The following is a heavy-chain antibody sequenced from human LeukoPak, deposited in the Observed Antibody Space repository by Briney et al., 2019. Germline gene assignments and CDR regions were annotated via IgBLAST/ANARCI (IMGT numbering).Heavy chain of an antibody. V-gene: IGHV1-69*10. CDR2: IIPIFGIA. CDR1: GRTFSSYA. J-gene: IGHJ3*02. CDR3: ARGIGYCSGGSCYRIGDAFDI. Sequence: SVKVSCKASGRTFSSYAISWVRQAPGQGLEWMGGIIPIFGIANYQQKFQGRVTITADKSTSTAYMELSSLRSEDTAVYYCARGIGYCSGGSCYRIGDAFDIWGRGTMVTVPS. D-gene: IGHD2-15*01.